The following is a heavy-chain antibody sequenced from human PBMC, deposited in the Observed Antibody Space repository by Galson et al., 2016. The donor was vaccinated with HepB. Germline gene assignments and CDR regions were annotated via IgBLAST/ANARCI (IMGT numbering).Heavy chain of an antibody. CDR1: GFPFSDYY. J-gene: IGHJ6*02. V-gene: IGHV3-11*04. Sequence: SLRLSCAGSGFPFSDYYMSWIRQAPGKGLEWISYISNSVGTRYYADSVKGRFSVSRDNAGTSLFLQMNSLRADDTAVYYCARDRYYSMDVWGQGTTVTVSS. CDR2: ISNSVGTR. CDR3: ARDRYYSMDV. D-gene: IGHD2-15*01.